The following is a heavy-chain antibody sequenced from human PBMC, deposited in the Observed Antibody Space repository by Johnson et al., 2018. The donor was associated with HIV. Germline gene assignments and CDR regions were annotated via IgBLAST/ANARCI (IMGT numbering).Heavy chain of an antibody. CDR2: TWYDGSNK. D-gene: IGHD3-10*01. CDR1: RFTFSTYG. Sequence: QVQLVESGGGVVQPGRSLRLSCAASRFTFSTYGIHWVRQAPGKGLEWVAVTWYDGSNKYYADSVKGRFTISRDNSKNTLYLQMNSLRAEDTAVYYCASSWFGELSYAFDIWGQGTMVTVSS. V-gene: IGHV3-33*01. J-gene: IGHJ3*02. CDR3: ASSWFGELSYAFDI.